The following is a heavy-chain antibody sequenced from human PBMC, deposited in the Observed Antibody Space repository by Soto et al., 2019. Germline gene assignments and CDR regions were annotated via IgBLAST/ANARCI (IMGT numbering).Heavy chain of an antibody. V-gene: IGHV1-18*01. Sequence: ASVKVSCKASGYTFTSYGISWVRQDPGQGLEWMGWISAYNGNTNYAQKLQGRVTMTADTSTSTSYMELRSLRSYDTAVYYCASASENPFTAMAIYYYYGIDCWGQGTTVTVSS. CDR2: ISAYNGNT. D-gene: IGHD5-18*01. CDR1: GYTFTSYG. CDR3: ASASENPFTAMAIYYYYGIDC. J-gene: IGHJ6*02.